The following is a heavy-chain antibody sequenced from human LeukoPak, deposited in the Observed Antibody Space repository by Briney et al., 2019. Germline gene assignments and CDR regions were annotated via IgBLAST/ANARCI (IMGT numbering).Heavy chain of an antibody. D-gene: IGHD4-17*01. Sequence: ASVKVSCKASGYTFTSYGISWVRQAPGQGLEWMGWISAYTGNTNYAQKLQDRVTMTTDTSTTTAYMELRSLRSDGTAVYYCARFSGYGDYGFDYWGQGTLVTVSS. CDR3: ARFSGYGDYGFDY. J-gene: IGHJ4*02. CDR1: GYTFTSYG. CDR2: ISAYTGNT. V-gene: IGHV1-18*01.